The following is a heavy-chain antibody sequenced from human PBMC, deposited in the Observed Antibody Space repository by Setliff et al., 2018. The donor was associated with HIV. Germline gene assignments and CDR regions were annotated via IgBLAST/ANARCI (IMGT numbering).Heavy chain of an antibody. V-gene: IGHV3-33*03. J-gene: IGHJ4*02. CDR2: IWYDGSTI. CDR1: RFSFSSYG. Sequence: LSLTCAASRFSFSSYGMHWVSQAPGKGLEWVAVIWYDGSTIYYADSVKGRFTISRDNAKHSLYLQMNSLRAEDTAVYYCAGSRWDYFGVVFFYWGQGTLVTVSS. D-gene: IGHD3-3*01. CDR3: AGSRWDYFGVVFFY.